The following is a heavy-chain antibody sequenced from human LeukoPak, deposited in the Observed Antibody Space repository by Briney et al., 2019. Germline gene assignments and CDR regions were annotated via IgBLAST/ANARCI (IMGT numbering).Heavy chain of an antibody. CDR3: ASRDYYDSSGYHDAFDI. D-gene: IGHD3-22*01. CDR1: GFTVSSNY. Sequence: GGSLRLSCAASGFTVSSNYMSWVRQAPGKGLEWVSVIYSGGSTYYADSVKGRFTISRDNSTNTLYLQMNSLRAEDTAVYYCASRDYYDSSGYHDAFDIWGQGTMVTVSS. V-gene: IGHV3-53*01. J-gene: IGHJ3*02. CDR2: IYSGGST.